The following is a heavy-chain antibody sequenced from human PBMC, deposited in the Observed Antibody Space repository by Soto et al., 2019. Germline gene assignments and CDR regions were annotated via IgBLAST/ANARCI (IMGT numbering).Heavy chain of an antibody. V-gene: IGHV4-34*01. CDR2: INHSGST. CDR1: GGSFSGYY. Sequence: SETLSLTCAVYGGSFSGYYWSWIRQPPGKGLEWIGEINHSGSTNYNPSLKSRVTISVDTSKNQFSLKLSSVTAADTAVYYCARGPRGSFDPWGQGTLVTVSS. J-gene: IGHJ5*02. D-gene: IGHD3-10*01. CDR3: ARGPRGSFDP.